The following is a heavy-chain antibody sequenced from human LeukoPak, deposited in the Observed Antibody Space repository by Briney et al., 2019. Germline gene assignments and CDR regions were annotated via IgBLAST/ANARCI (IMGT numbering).Heavy chain of an antibody. D-gene: IGHD5-24*01. Sequence: PGGSLRLSCAASGLTVSTNYMSWVRQALGKGLEWVSLIYSTGSTYYADSVKGRFTISRDNSKNTLYLQMNSLTAEDTAVYYCARTFLSGDGYKVGYFDYWGQGTLVTVSS. V-gene: IGHV3-53*01. CDR2: IYSTGST. J-gene: IGHJ4*02. CDR1: GLTVSTNY. CDR3: ARTFLSGDGYKVGYFDY.